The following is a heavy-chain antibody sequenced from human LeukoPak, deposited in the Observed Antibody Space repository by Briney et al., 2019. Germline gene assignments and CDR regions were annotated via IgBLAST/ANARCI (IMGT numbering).Heavy chain of an antibody. V-gene: IGHV4-61*02. D-gene: IGHD4-11*01. J-gene: IGHJ6*02. CDR3: ASIQSYYFGLDV. Sequence: SETLCLTCTVSGGSISSGSYYWSWIRQPAGKGLESIGRINTSGSTNYNPSPKSRVTISVDTSKNQFSLKLSSVTAADTAVYYCASIQSYYFGLDVWGQGTTVTVSS. CDR2: INTSGST. CDR1: GGSISSGSYY.